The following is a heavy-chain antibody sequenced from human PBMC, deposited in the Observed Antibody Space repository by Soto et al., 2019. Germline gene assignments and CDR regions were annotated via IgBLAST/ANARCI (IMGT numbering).Heavy chain of an antibody. D-gene: IGHD2-2*01. CDR1: GYTLTELS. J-gene: IGHJ4*02. V-gene: IGHV1-24*01. CDR3: ATGFHGRVPAASTLDY. Sequence: ASVKVSCKVSGYTLTELSMHWVRQAPGKGLEWMGGFDPEDGETIYAQKFQGRVTMTEDTSTDTAYMELSSPRSEDTAVYYCATGFHGRVPAASTLDYWGQGTLVTVSS. CDR2: FDPEDGET.